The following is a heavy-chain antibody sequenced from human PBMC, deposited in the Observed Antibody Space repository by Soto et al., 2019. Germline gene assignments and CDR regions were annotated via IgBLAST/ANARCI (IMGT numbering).Heavy chain of an antibody. CDR2: MNPNRGNT. J-gene: IGHJ6*03. D-gene: IGHD7-27*01. CDR1: GYTFTSYD. V-gene: IGHV1-8*01. CDR3: ARYIGNWGSGAAGYYYYRDV. Sequence: ASVKVSCKASGYTFTSYDINWVRQATGQGLEWMGWMNPNRGNTGYAQKFQGRVTMTRNTSISTAYMELSSLRSEDTAVYYCARYIGNWGSGAAGYYYYRDVWGKGTTVTFSS.